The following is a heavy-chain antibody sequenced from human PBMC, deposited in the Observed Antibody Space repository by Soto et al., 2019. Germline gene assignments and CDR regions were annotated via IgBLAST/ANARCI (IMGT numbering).Heavy chain of an antibody. V-gene: IGHV1-69*13. CDR2: IIPRFGTT. J-gene: IGHJ4*02. CDR3: ARGRGLYNSGRSQLDS. Sequence: SVKVSCKASGDSFSKYTVNWLRQSPRQGLEWMGGIIPRFGTTNYAPTLQDRVTITADESMNTVYMELSSLRSEDTALYYCARGRGLYNSGRSQLDSWGQGTLVTVSS. CDR1: GDSFSKYT. D-gene: IGHD1-1*01.